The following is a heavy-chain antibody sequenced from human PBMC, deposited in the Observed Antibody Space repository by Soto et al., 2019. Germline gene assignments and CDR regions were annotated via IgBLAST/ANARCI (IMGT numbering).Heavy chain of an antibody. J-gene: IGHJ4*02. CDR2: IYYSGST. D-gene: IGHD2-15*01. V-gene: IGHV4-61*01. CDR3: ARDVAWYLDY. Sequence: SETLSLTCTVSGGSVSSGSYYWSWFRQPPGKGLEWIGYIYYSGSTNYNPSLKSRVTISVDTSKNQFSLKLSSVTAADTAVYYCARDVAWYLDYWGQGTLVTLSS. CDR1: GGSVSSGSYY.